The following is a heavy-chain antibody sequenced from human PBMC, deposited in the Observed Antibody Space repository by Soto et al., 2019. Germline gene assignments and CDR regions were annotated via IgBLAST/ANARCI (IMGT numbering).Heavy chain of an antibody. CDR3: ARGYTVFGVVTRYHFDY. CDR1: GFTFSTDD. V-gene: IGHV3-21*01. J-gene: IGHJ4*02. CDR2: VSSRSGNT. Sequence: GGSLRLSCVASGFTFSTDDMSWVRPAPGKGLEWVSAVSSRSGNTYYADSVKGRFTISRDNAKNTLHLQMNSLRADDTAVYYCARGYTVFGVVTRYHFDYWGQGIQVTVSS. D-gene: IGHD3-3*01.